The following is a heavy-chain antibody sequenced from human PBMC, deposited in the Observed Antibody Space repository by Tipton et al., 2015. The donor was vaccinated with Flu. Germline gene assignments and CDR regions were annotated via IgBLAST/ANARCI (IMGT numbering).Heavy chain of an antibody. CDR2: ISSSSSYT. CDR3: ARDPYRYYYYMDV. Sequence: SLRLSCAASGFTFSDYYMSWIRQAPGKGLEWVSYISSSSSYTNYADSVKGRFTISRDNAKNSLYLQMNSLRAEDTAVYYCARDPYRYYYYMDVWGKGTTVTVSS. D-gene: IGHD4-11*01. V-gene: IGHV3-11*06. J-gene: IGHJ6*03. CDR1: GFTFSDYY.